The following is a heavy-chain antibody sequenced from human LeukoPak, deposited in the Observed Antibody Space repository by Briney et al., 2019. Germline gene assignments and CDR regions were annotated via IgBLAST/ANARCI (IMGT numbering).Heavy chain of an antibody. D-gene: IGHD2-2*01. V-gene: IGHV3-30*01. CDR1: GFTFSNYA. CDR2: ISSGGTYE. Sequence: GGSLRLSCAASGFTFSNYAMHWVRQAPGKGLEWVSLISSGGTYEYYADSVKGRFTISRDNSKNTLYLQLNSLRAEDTAVYYCARDGEYQWDYWGQGTLVTVSS. J-gene: IGHJ4*02. CDR3: ARDGEYQWDY.